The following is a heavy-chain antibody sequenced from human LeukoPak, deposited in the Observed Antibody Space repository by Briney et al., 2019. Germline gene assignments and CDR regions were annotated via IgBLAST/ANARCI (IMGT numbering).Heavy chain of an antibody. CDR3: ATDTSSLTMYNWNYGQVDV. CDR1: GYTLTELS. CDR2: FDPEDGET. D-gene: IGHD1-7*01. V-gene: IGHV1-24*01. Sequence: VASVKVSCKVSGYTLTELSMHWVRQAPGKGLEWMGGFDPEDGETIYAQKFQGRVTMTEDTSTDTAYMELSSLRSEDTAVYYCATDTSSLTMYNWNYGQVDVWGKGTTVTVSS. J-gene: IGHJ6*04.